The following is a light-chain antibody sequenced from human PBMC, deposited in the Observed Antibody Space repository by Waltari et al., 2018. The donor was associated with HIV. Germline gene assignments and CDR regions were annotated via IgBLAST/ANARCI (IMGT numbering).Light chain of an antibody. CDR1: RLRSYY. CDR3: NSRDSSGNL. CDR2: GKN. J-gene: IGLJ3*02. V-gene: IGLV3-19*01. Sequence: SSELTQDPAVSVALGQTVRIPCQGDRLRSYYASWYQQKPGQAAVLVIYGKNNRPSGIPDRFSGSSSGNTASLTITGAQAEDEADYYCNSRDSSGNLFGGGTKLTVL.